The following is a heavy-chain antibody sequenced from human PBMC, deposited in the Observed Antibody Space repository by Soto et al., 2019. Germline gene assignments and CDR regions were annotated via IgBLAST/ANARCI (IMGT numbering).Heavy chain of an antibody. J-gene: IGHJ5*02. Sequence: TLSLTCAVSGGSIGGVGYSWSCIRQPPGGGLEWIGYMYHSGTFLKSPSLKTRLTMSLDMSKNQFSLTLNSMTAADTAVYYCARAQFYSGSGNYNNLMFDAWGQGIQVTVSS. CDR2: MYHSGTF. D-gene: IGHD3-10*01. CDR3: ARAQFYSGSGNYNNLMFDA. V-gene: IGHV4-30-2*01. CDR1: GGSIGGVGYS.